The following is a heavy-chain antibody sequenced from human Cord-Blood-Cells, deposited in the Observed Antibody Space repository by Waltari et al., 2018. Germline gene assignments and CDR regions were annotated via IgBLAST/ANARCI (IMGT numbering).Heavy chain of an antibody. CDR3: ARIRGNWFDP. J-gene: IGHJ5*02. Sequence: QVTLKESGPVLVKPTETLTLTCTVSGFSLSNARMGVSWIRQPPGKALEWLAHIFSHDEKSYSTSLKSRLTSSKDTSKSQVVLTMTNMDPVDTATYYCARIRGNWFDPWGQGTLVTVSS. CDR2: IFSHDEK. CDR1: GFSLSNARMG. V-gene: IGHV2-26*01.